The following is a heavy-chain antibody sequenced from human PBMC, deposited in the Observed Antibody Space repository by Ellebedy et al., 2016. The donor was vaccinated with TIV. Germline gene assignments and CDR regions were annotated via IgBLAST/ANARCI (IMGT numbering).Heavy chain of an antibody. CDR2: IMPILDIA. CDR1: GGTFSSYS. J-gene: IGHJ4*02. D-gene: IGHD3-22*01. Sequence: AASVKVSCKASGGTFSSYSINWVRQAPGQGLEWMGRIMPILDIANYPQKFQGRVTITADKSTSTAYMELRSLRSEDTAVYYCARDLLGSADYWGQGTLVTVSS. CDR3: ARDLLGSADY. V-gene: IGHV1-69*04.